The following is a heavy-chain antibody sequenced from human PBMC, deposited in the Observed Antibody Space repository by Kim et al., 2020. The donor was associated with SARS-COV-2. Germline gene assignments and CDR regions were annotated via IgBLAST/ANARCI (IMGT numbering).Heavy chain of an antibody. CDR3: ARSPSYCSSTSCYRRRAFDI. J-gene: IGHJ3*02. V-gene: IGHV1-69*13. D-gene: IGHD2-2*01. Sequence: SVKVSCKASGGTFSSYAISWVRQAPGQGLEWMGGIIPIFGTANYAQKFQGRVTITADESTSTAYMELSSLRSEDTAVYYCARSPSYCSSTSCYRRRAFDIWGQGTMVTVSS. CDR2: IIPIFGTA. CDR1: GGTFSSYA.